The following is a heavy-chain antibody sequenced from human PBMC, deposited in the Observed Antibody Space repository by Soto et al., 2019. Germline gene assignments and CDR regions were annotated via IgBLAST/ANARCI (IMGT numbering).Heavy chain of an antibody. CDR3: ARGDYYDSSGPFSDAFDI. V-gene: IGHV3-7*04. CDR1: GFTFSSYW. D-gene: IGHD3-22*01. J-gene: IGHJ3*02. CDR2: IKQDGSQK. Sequence: PGGSLRLSCTASGFTFSSYWMSWVRQTPGKGLGWVANIKQDGSQKWYVDSVKGRFTISRDNAKKSLYLQMNSLRADDTAVYYCARGDYYDSSGPFSDAFDIWGQGTMVTVSS.